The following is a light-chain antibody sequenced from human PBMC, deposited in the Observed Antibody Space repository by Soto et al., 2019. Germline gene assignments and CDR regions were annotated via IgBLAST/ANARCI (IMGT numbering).Light chain of an antibody. CDR3: QQYGSSPCT. V-gene: IGKV3-20*01. CDR2: GAS. Sequence: EIVLTQSPGTLSLSPGERATLSCRASQRVSSSYLAWYRQKPGQAPRLLIYGASSRATGIPDRFSGSGSGTDFTLTINRLEPEDFAVYYCQQYGSSPCTFGQGTKLEIK. J-gene: IGKJ2*02. CDR1: QRVSSSY.